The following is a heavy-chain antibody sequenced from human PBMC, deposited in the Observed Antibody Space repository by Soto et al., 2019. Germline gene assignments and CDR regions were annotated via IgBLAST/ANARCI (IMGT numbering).Heavy chain of an antibody. J-gene: IGHJ4*02. D-gene: IGHD6-13*01. CDR3: ARGVAAAATWGIDY. CDR2: ISSSSSTI. CDR1: GFTFSSYS. Sequence: EVQLVESGGGLVQPGGSLRLSCAASGFTFSSYSMNWVRQAPGKGLEWVSYISSSSSTIYYADSVKGRFTISRDNAKNSLYLQMNSLRAEDTAVYYCARGVAAAATWGIDYWGQGTLVTVSS. V-gene: IGHV3-48*01.